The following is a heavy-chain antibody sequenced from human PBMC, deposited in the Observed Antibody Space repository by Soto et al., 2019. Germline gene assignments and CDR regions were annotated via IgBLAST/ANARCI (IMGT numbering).Heavy chain of an antibody. J-gene: IGHJ4*02. Sequence: PGGSLSLSCAASGSTFSSYSMNWVRQAPGKGLEWVSSISGNSSSTYYADSVKGRFTISRDNSKNTLYLQMNSLRAEDTAVYYCAKDVRYSSGWRPGGYWGQGTLVTVSS. CDR1: GSTFSSYS. D-gene: IGHD6-19*01. V-gene: IGHV3-23*01. CDR3: AKDVRYSSGWRPGGY. CDR2: ISGNSSST.